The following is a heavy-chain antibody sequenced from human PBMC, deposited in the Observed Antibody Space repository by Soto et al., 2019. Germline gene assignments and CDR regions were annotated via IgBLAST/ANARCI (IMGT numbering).Heavy chain of an antibody. D-gene: IGHD1-20*01. CDR2: IWYDGSNK. J-gene: IGHJ6*03. Sequence: SLRLSCAASGFTFSSYGMHWVRQAPGKGLEWVAVIWYDGSNKYYADSVKGRFTISRDNSKYTLYLQMNSLRAEDTVVYYCARTGITGSPYYYYYYMDVWGKGTTVTVSS. CDR3: ARTGITGSPYYYYYYMDV. CDR1: GFTFSSYG. V-gene: IGHV3-33*01.